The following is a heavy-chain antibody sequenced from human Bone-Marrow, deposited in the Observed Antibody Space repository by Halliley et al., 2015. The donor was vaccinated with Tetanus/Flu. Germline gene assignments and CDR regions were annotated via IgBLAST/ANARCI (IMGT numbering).Heavy chain of an antibody. J-gene: IGHJ6*02. CDR3: ARTVKGVITIYYYYNMDV. Sequence: TLSLTCAVYGGSFSGYYWTWIRQPPGKGLEWIGEINPSGRTNYNPSLKSRVTISLDTSKNQFSLRLSSVTAADTAVYYCARTVKGVITIYYYYNMDVWGQGTTVTVSS. CDR2: INPSGRT. V-gene: IGHV4-34*01. D-gene: IGHD3-22*01. CDR1: GGSFSGYY.